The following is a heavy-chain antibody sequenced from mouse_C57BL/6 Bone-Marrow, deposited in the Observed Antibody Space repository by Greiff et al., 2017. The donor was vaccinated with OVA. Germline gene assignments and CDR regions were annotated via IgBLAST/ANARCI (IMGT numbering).Heavy chain of an antibody. J-gene: IGHJ1*03. CDR1: GFTFSSYG. Sequence: EVKLMESGGDLVKPGGSLKLSCVASGFTFSSYGMSWVRQTPDKRLEWVATISSGGSYTYYPDSVKGRFTISRDNAKNTLYLQMSSLKSEDTAMYYCARQRRFYWYFEVWGTGTTVTVSS. V-gene: IGHV5-6*01. CDR2: ISSGGSYT. CDR3: ARQRRFYWYFEV.